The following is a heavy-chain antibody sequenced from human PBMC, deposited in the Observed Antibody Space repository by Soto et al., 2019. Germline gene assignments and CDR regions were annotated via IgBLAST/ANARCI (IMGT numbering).Heavy chain of an antibody. J-gene: IGHJ3*02. CDR2: ISAYNGNT. D-gene: IGHD6-6*01. Sequence: GASVKVSCKASGDTFTSYGISCVRRAPGQGLEWMGWISAYNGNTNYAQKLQGRVTMTTDTSTSTAYMELRSLRSDDTAVYYCARDSGIAARVAFDIWGQGTMVTVSS. CDR3: ARDSGIAARVAFDI. CDR1: GDTFTSYG. V-gene: IGHV1-18*04.